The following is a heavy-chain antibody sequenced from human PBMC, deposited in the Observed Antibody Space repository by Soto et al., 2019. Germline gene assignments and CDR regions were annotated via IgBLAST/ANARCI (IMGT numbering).Heavy chain of an antibody. CDR1: GFTFSSYA. CDR3: AKDRDRGYSGYDWDY. Sequence: GGSLRLSCAASGFTFSSYAMSWVRQAPGKGLEWVSAISGSGGSTYYADSVKGRFTISRDNSKNTLYLQMNSLRAEDTAVYCCAKDRDRGYSGYDWDYWGQGTLVTVSS. CDR2: ISGSGGST. V-gene: IGHV3-23*01. D-gene: IGHD5-12*01. J-gene: IGHJ4*02.